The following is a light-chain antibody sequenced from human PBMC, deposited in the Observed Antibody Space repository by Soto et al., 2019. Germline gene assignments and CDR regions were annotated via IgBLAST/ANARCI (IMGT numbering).Light chain of an antibody. CDR2: EVS. CDR3: ASFTLYNSLI. Sequence: QSALTQPASVSGSPGQSITISCTGTSSDVGGYNYVSWYQQHPGKAPKLMIYEVSNRPSGVSNRFSGSKSANTASLTISGLQAEDEAVYYCASFTLYNSLIFGGGTKLTVL. CDR1: SSDVGGYNY. J-gene: IGLJ2*01. V-gene: IGLV2-14*01.